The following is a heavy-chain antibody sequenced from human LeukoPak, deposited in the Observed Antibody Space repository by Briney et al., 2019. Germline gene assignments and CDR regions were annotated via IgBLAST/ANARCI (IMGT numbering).Heavy chain of an antibody. J-gene: IGHJ4*02. CDR3: ARDASLYYVDH. CDR2: INTDGSNK. Sequence: GGSLRLSCAVSGFPFSSYWMDWVRQAPGKGLVWVSRINTDGSNKDYADSVKGRFTISRDNAKKTLYLETNSLTAEDTAIYYCARDASLYYVDHWGQGTLVTVSS. V-gene: IGHV3-74*01. CDR1: GFPFSSYW.